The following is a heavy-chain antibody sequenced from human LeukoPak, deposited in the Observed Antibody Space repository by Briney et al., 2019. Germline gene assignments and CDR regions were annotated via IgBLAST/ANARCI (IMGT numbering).Heavy chain of an antibody. Sequence: GESLKISCKGSGYNFTNFWIGWVRQMPGKGLEWMGIIYPGDSDTRYSPSFQGQVTISADKSISTAYLQWSSLKASDTAMYYCARLGRVTRAAYYFDYWGQGTLVTVSS. J-gene: IGHJ4*02. CDR2: IYPGDSDT. CDR3: ARLGRVTRAAYYFDY. V-gene: IGHV5-51*01. CDR1: GYNFTNFW. D-gene: IGHD4-17*01.